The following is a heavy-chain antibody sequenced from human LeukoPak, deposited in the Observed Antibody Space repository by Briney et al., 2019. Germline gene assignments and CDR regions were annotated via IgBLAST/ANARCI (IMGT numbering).Heavy chain of an antibody. V-gene: IGHV3-23*01. Sequence: QTGGSLGLSCAASGLTFSSHAMSLVRQAPGKGLEWVSGITGSGGSTDHAESVKGRFTISRDNSKNTLYLQMNSLRAEDTAVYYCATRPPSETYLGVFDYWGQGTVVTVSS. CDR1: GLTFSSHA. J-gene: IGHJ4*02. CDR2: ITGSGGST. D-gene: IGHD1-26*01. CDR3: ATRPPSETYLGVFDY.